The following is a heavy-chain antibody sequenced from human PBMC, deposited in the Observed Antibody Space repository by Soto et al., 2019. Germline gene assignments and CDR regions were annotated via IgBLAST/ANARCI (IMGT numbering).Heavy chain of an antibody. V-gene: IGHV5-51*01. Sequence: PGESLKISCKGSGYSFTSYWIGWVRQMPGKGLEWMGIIYPGDSDTRYSPSFQGQVTISADKSISTAYLQWSSLKASDTAMYYCARAPTEVGVVIPFAFDIWGQGTMVTVSS. J-gene: IGHJ3*02. CDR2: IYPGDSDT. CDR1: GYSFTSYW. D-gene: IGHD3-3*01. CDR3: ARAPTEVGVVIPFAFDI.